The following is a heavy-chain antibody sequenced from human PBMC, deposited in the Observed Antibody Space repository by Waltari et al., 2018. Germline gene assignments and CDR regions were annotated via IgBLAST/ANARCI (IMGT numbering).Heavy chain of an antibody. J-gene: IGHJ5*02. Sequence: QVQLQESGPGLVKPSETLSLTCTVSGGSISSHYWSWIRQPPGKGLEWIGYNYYSGSTNYNPSLKSRVTISVDTSKNQFSLKLSSVTAADTAVYYCAGLDATRAFNWFDPWGQGTLVTVSS. CDR1: GGSISSHY. V-gene: IGHV4-59*11. CDR2: NYYSGST. CDR3: AGLDATRAFNWFDP.